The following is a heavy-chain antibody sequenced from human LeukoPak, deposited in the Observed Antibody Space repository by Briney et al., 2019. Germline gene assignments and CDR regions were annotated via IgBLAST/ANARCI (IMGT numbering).Heavy chain of an antibody. D-gene: IGHD2-2*01. CDR1: GYSISSGYY. CDR3: ARLGYCSSTSCYYFDY. J-gene: IGHJ4*02. V-gene: IGHV4-38-2*01. CDR2: IYHSGST. Sequence: SETLSLTCAVSGYSISSGYYWGWIRQPPGKGLEWIGSIYHSGSTCYNPSLKSRVTISVDTSTSQFSLKLSSVTAADTAVYYCARLGYCSSTSCYYFDYWGQGTLVTVSS.